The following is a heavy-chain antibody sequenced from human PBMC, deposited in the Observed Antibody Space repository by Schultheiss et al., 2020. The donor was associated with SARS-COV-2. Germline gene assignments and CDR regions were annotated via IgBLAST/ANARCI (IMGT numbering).Heavy chain of an antibody. CDR1: GGSVSSGSYY. V-gene: IGHV4-61*01. CDR2: IYYSGST. D-gene: IGHD2-2*01. CDR3: AKGSVGSRYQLNGDWFDP. Sequence: SETLSLTCTVSGGSVSSGSYYWSWIRQPPGKGLEWIGYIYYSGSTYYNPSLKSRVTISVDTSKNQFSLKLSSVTAADTAVYYCAKGSVGSRYQLNGDWFDPWGQGTLVTVSS. J-gene: IGHJ5*02.